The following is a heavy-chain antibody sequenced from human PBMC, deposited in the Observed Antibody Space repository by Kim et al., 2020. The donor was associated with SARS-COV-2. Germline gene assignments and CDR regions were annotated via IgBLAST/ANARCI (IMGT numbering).Heavy chain of an antibody. CDR1: GGSISSYY. CDR3: ARVASSIAVAVAFDP. Sequence: SGTLSLTCTVSGGSISSYYWSWIRQPPGKGLEWIGYIYYSGSTNYNPSLKSRVTISVDTSKNQFSLNLSSVTAADTAVYYCARVASSIAVAVAFDPWGQGTLVTVSS. D-gene: IGHD6-19*01. V-gene: IGHV4-59*01. J-gene: IGHJ5*02. CDR2: IYYSGST.